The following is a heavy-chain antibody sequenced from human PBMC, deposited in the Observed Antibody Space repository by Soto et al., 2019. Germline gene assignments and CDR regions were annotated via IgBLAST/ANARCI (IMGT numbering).Heavy chain of an antibody. J-gene: IGHJ6*03. CDR3: AKGGAATYYYYYMDV. V-gene: IGHV3-21*01. CDR2: ISSSSSYI. Sequence: VQLVESGGGLVKPGGSLRLSCAASGFTFSSYSMNWVRQAPGKGLEWVASISSSSSYIYYADSVKGRFTISRDNAKNSLYLQMNSLRAEDTAVYYCAKGGAATYYYYYMDVWGKGTPVTVSS. D-gene: IGHD6-25*01. CDR1: GFTFSSYS.